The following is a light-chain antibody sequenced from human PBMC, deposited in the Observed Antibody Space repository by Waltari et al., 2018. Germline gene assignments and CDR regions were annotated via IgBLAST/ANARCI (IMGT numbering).Light chain of an antibody. V-gene: IGLV1-44*01. CDR3: AAWDDTLDAHV. Sequence: QSVLTQPPSASGPPGQRVTISCSGSRSNIGGNAVNWYQHLPGRAPQLLIYATNERPSGVPDRFSASKSGTSASLAISGLQSEDEGDYYCAAWDDTLDAHVFGTGTTVTLL. J-gene: IGLJ1*01. CDR2: ATN. CDR1: RSNIGGNA.